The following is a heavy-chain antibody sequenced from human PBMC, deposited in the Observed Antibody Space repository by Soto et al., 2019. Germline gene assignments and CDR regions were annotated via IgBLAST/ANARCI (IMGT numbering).Heavy chain of an antibody. J-gene: IGHJ1*01. CDR3: AKYTDGFTLMSYFQH. CDR1: GFTFSSYG. D-gene: IGHD2-2*02. Sequence: PVGSLRLSCAASGFTFSSYGMHWVRQAPGKGLEWVAVISYDGSNKYYADSVKGRFTISRDNSKNTLYLQMNSLRAEDTAVYYCAKYTDGFTLMSYFQHSGQATLVTVSS. CDR2: ISYDGSNK. V-gene: IGHV3-30*18.